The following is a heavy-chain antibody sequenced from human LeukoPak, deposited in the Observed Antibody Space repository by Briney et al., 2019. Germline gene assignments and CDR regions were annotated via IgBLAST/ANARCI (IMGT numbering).Heavy chain of an antibody. CDR1: GFTFSSYG. J-gene: IGHJ4*02. CDR3: ARDSGSGYLPDY. V-gene: IGHV3-30*02. Sequence: PGGSLRLSCAASGFTFSSYGMHWVRQAPGKGLEWVAFTRYDGSNKYYADSVKGRFTISRDNSKNTLYVQMNSLRAEDTAMYYCARDSGSGYLPDYWGQGTLVTVSS. CDR2: TRYDGSNK. D-gene: IGHD3-22*01.